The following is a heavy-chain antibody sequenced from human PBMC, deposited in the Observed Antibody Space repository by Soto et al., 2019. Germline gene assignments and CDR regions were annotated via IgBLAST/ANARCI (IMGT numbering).Heavy chain of an antibody. D-gene: IGHD3-22*01. Sequence: QVQLVQSGAEVKKPGASVKVSCKASGYTFTSYGISWVRQAPGQGLEWMGWISAYNGNTNYAQKLQGRVTMTTDTSTSTAYMELRSLRSDDTAVYYCARDRGGDITMIVVVTYSYGMDVWGQGTTVTVSS. V-gene: IGHV1-18*01. CDR2: ISAYNGNT. J-gene: IGHJ6*02. CDR1: GYTFTSYG. CDR3: ARDRGGDITMIVVVTYSYGMDV.